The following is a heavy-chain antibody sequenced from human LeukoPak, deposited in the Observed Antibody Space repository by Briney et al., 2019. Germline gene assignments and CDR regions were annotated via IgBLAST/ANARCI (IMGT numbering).Heavy chain of an antibody. Sequence: QPGGSLRLSCAGSGFTFSSHWINWARQAPGKGLEWVANIHEDGSDKYYVDSVKGRFTVSRDNAKNSVYLQMNSLRAEDTAVYYCARILRLHTPRAFDIWRQGTMVTVSS. CDR3: ARILRLHTPRAFDI. J-gene: IGHJ3*02. CDR1: GFTFSSHW. CDR2: IHEDGSDK. V-gene: IGHV3-7*05. D-gene: IGHD5-24*01.